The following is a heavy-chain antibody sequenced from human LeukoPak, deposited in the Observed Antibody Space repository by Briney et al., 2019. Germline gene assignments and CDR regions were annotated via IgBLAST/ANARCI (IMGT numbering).Heavy chain of an antibody. J-gene: IGHJ4*02. V-gene: IGHV3-74*01. CDR3: ARGRYYQYYFDY. D-gene: IGHD2-2*01. CDR1: GFTFSSYW. CDR2: INSDGSST. Sequence: PGGSLTLSCAASGFTFSSYWMHWVRQAPGKGLVWVSRINSDGSSTSYADSVKGRFTISRDNAKNTLYLQMNSLRAEDTAVYYCARGRYYQYYFDYWGQGTLVTVSS.